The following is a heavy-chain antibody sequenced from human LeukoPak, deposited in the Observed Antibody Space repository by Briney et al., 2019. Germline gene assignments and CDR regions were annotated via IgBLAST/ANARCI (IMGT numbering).Heavy chain of an antibody. Sequence: GGSLRLSCAASGFTVSSNYMSWVRQAPGKGLEWVSVIYSGGSTYYADSVKGRFTIPRDNSKNTLYLQMNSLRAEDTAVYYCATGSNTISAFDIWGQGTMVTVSS. CDR3: ATGSNTISAFDI. CDR2: IYSGGST. V-gene: IGHV3-66*01. CDR1: GFTVSSNY. D-gene: IGHD3-3*01. J-gene: IGHJ3*02.